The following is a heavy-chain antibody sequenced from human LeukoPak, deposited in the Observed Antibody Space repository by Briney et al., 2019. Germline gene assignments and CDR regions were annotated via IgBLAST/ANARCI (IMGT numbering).Heavy chain of an antibody. CDR1: GFTFSTYW. J-gene: IGHJ4*02. V-gene: IGHV3-7*04. CDR3: ARHPPAYFDY. CDR2: IKDDGTVK. D-gene: IGHD3-16*01. Sequence: GGSLRLSCAASGFTFSTYWMTLVRQAPGKGLEWVADIKDDGTVKYYVDSVKGRFTISRDNADNSLYLQMNGLRAEDTAVYYCARHPPAYFDYWGQGTQVTVS.